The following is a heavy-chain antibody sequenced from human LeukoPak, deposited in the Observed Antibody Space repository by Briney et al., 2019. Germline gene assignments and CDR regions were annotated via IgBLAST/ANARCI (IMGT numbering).Heavy chain of an antibody. J-gene: IGHJ4*02. D-gene: IGHD3-9*01. CDR3: AKDIDPLRYFDWLSLAGLFDY. Sequence: GGSLRLSCAASGFTFSSYSMNWVRQAPGKGLEWVSSISSSSSYIYYADSVKGRFTISRDNSKNTLYLQMSSLRAEDTAVYYCAKDIDPLRYFDWLSLAGLFDYWGQGTLVTVSS. CDR1: GFTFSSYS. CDR2: ISSSSSYI. V-gene: IGHV3-21*04.